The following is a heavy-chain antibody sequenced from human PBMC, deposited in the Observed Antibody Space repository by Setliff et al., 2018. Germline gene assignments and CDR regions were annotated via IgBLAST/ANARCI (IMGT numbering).Heavy chain of an antibody. CDR3: VRTDYSDGRYSMDV. Sequence: LRETPSLTCAVSGDSISSGNWWSWVRQPPEKGLEWIGEINHSGNTNYNPSLKSRVTISVDKSTNQFSLKLNSVTAADTAVYDCVRTDYSDGRYSMDVWGKGTTVTVSS. CDR1: GDSISSGNW. J-gene: IGHJ6*03. V-gene: IGHV4-4*02. CDR2: INHSGNT. D-gene: IGHD6-19*01.